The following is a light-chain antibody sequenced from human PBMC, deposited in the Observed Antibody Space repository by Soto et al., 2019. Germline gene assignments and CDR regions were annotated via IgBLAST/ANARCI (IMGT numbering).Light chain of an antibody. V-gene: IGKV1-5*03. CDR3: QQYKSYPWT. Sequence: IRMTQSPSTQSASLGDRVTITCRASQSIGDSLAWYQHQPGRAPKLLVIEASNLESGVPSRFSGSGSGTEFTLTISGLQPDDFATYHCQQYKSYPWTFGQGTKVEMK. J-gene: IGKJ1*01. CDR2: EAS. CDR1: QSIGDS.